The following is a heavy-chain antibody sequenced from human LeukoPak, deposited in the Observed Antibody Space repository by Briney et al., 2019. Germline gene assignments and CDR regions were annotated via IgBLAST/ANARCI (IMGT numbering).Heavy chain of an antibody. CDR2: INHSGST. Sequence: SETLSLTCAVYGGSFSGYYWSWIRQPPGKGLEWIGEINHSGSTNYNPSLKSRVTISVDTSKNQFSLKLSSVTAADTAVYYCARGAGPYYYGSGSSYCFDYWGQGTLVTVSS. CDR3: ARGAGPYYYGSGSSYCFDY. V-gene: IGHV4-34*01. D-gene: IGHD3-10*01. CDR1: GGSFSGYY. J-gene: IGHJ4*02.